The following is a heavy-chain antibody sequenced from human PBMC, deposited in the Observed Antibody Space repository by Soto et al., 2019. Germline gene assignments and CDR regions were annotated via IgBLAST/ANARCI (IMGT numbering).Heavy chain of an antibody. V-gene: IGHV3-23*01. J-gene: IGHJ5*02. Sequence: GGSLRLSCAASGFTFSSYAMSWVRQAPGKGLEWVSAISGSGGSTYYADSVKGRFTISRDNSKNTLYLQMNSLRAEDTAVYYCAKQGRRGGITFFGVAPKWGHWFDPWGQGTLVTVSS. CDR2: ISGSGGST. CDR1: GFTFSSYA. D-gene: IGHD3-3*01. CDR3: AKQGRRGGITFFGVAPKWGHWFDP.